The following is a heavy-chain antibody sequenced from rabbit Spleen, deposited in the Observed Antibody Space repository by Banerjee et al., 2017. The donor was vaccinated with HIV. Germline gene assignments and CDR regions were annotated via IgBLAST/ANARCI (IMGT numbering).Heavy chain of an antibody. CDR1: GVSFSDKDV. CDR3: VRDQAGDADYGPYYLNL. CDR2: IDPVFGIT. Sequence: QEQLVESGGGLVQPEGSLTLTCKASGVSFSDKDVMCWVRQAPGKGLEWIGYIDPVFGITYYANWVNGRFTISSHNAQNTVFLQLSSLTAADTATYFCVRDQAGDADYGPYYLNLWGPGTLVTVS. J-gene: IGHJ4*01. V-gene: IGHV1S47*01. D-gene: IGHD2-1*01.